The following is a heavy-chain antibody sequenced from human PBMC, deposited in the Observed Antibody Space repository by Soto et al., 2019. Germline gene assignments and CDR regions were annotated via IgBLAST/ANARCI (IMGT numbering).Heavy chain of an antibody. CDR3: ARNFYDFWSGYYRAYYYYYMDV. CDR1: GYTFTSYG. V-gene: IGHV1-18*01. D-gene: IGHD3-3*01. J-gene: IGHJ6*03. CDR2: ISAYNDNT. Sequence: QVQLVQSGAEVKKPGASVKVSCKASGYTFTSYGISWVRQAPGQGLEWMGWISAYNDNTNYAQKLQGRVTMTTDTSTSTAYMELRSLRSDDTAVYYCARNFYDFWSGYYRAYYYYYMDVWGKGTTVTVSS.